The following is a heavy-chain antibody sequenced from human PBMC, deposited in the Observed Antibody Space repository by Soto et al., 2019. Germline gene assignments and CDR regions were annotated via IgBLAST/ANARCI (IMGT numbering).Heavy chain of an antibody. CDR2: ISSSSSYI. V-gene: IGHV3-21*01. CDR3: ARAPLRFLEWLSMSYYYMDV. D-gene: IGHD3-3*01. CDR1: GFTFSSYS. Sequence: GGSLRLSCAASGFTFSSYSMNWVRQAPGKGLEWVSSISSSSSYIYYADSVNGRFTISRDNAKNSLYLQMNSLRAEDTAVYYCARAPLRFLEWLSMSYYYMDVWGKGTTVTVSS. J-gene: IGHJ6*03.